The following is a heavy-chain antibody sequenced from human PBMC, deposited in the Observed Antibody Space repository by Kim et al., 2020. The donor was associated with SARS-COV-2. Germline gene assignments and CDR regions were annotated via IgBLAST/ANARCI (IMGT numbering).Heavy chain of an antibody. V-gene: IGHV5-10-1*01. CDR1: GYSFISYW. Sequence: GESLKISCKGSGYSFISYWIHWVRQMPGKGLEWMGRIDPSDSYTNYSPSFQGHVSISADKSIKTAYLQWSGLKASDTAMYYCASRRGLDAFDIWGPGTLVSVSS. D-gene: IGHD3-10*01. CDR2: IDPSDSYT. CDR3: ASRRGLDAFDI. J-gene: IGHJ3*02.